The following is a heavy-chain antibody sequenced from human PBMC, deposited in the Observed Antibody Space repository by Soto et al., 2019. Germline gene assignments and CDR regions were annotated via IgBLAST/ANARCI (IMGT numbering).Heavy chain of an antibody. CDR1: VASISSGDYY. CDR3: ARDRGATIFDF. J-gene: IGHJ4*02. D-gene: IGHD5-12*01. CDR2: IFYTGGA. V-gene: IGHV4-31*03. Sequence: QVQLQESGPGLVKPSQTLSLTCTVSVASISSGDYYWSWIRQHPGRGLEWIGYIFYTGGAFYTPSLKSRDPISVATAQSQFSLKLTSVTAADTAVYFCARDRGATIFDFWVRGTLVTVSS.